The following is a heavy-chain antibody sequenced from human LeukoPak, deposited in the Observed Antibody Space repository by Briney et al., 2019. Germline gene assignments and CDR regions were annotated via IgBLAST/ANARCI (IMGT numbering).Heavy chain of an antibody. CDR3: AKSRGESRGASNY. J-gene: IGHJ4*02. CDR1: GFSFSSYA. D-gene: IGHD1-26*01. CDR2: ISGSGDAT. V-gene: IGHV3-23*01. Sequence: PGGSLRLSCAASGFSFSSYAMNWVRQAPGKGLEWGSFISGSGDATHYADSVKGRFTISRDNSKNTLYLQMNSLRAEDTAVYYCAKSRGESRGASNYWGQGTLVTVSS.